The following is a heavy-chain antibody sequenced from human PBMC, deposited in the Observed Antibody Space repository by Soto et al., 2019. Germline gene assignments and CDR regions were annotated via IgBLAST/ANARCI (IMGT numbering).Heavy chain of an antibody. J-gene: IGHJ4*02. V-gene: IGHV4-39*01. D-gene: IGHD2-8*01. CDR1: GGSISSSSYY. CDR2: IYYSGST. Sequence: TLTLTCTVSGGSISSSSYYWGWIRQPPGLGLEWIGSIYYSGSTYYNPSLKSRVTISVDTSKNQFTLKLSSVTAPDTAVYYCARLRRDVMGASHFDYWGQGTLVTVSS. CDR3: ARLRRDVMGASHFDY.